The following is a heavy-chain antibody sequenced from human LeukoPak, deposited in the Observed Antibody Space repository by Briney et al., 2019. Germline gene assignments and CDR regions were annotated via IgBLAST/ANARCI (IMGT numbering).Heavy chain of an antibody. CDR3: ARGFGRIMITFGGLRRYFDY. CDR2: INHSGST. V-gene: IGHV4-34*01. D-gene: IGHD3-16*01. Sequence: SETLSLTCAVYGGSFSGYYWSWIRQPPGKGLEWMGEINHSGSTNYNPSLKSRVTISVDTSKNQFSLKLSSVTAADTAVYYCARGFGRIMITFGGLRRYFDYWGQGTLVTVSS. CDR1: GGSFSGYY. J-gene: IGHJ4*02.